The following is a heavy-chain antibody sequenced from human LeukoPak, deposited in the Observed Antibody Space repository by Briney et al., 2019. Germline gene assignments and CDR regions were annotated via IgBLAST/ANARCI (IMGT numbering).Heavy chain of an antibody. CDR2: ISGSGDTT. J-gene: IGHJ4*02. CDR3: AKDRESRYGAYDLGDN. V-gene: IGHV3-23*01. Sequence: GGSLRLSCAASGVTFSSYAMRWVRQAPGKGLEWVSDISGSGDTTYYTDSVKGRFSISRDNSKNTLYLQMNSLRAEDTAVYYCAKDRESRYGAYDLGDNGGQGTLVTVS. CDR1: GVTFSSYA. D-gene: IGHD5-12*01.